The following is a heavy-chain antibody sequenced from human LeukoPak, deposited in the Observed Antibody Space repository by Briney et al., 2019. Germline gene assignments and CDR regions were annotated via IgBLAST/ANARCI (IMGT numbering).Heavy chain of an antibody. D-gene: IGHD3-16*01. V-gene: IGHV4-4*02. J-gene: IGHJ6*03. CDR1: GGSISSSNW. CDR2: IYHSGRT. CDR3: ARGGGTYYYYYYMDV. Sequence: SGTLSLTCAVSGGSISSSNWWSWVRQPPGKGLEWIGEIYHSGRTNYNPSLKSRVTISVDTSKNQFSLKLSSVTAADSAVYYCARGGGTYYYYYYMDVWGKGTTVTISS.